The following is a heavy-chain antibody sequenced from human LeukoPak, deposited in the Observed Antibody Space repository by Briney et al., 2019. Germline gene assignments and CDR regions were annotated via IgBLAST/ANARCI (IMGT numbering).Heavy chain of an antibody. Sequence: GGSLRLSCAASGFTFGSYGMHWVRQAPGKGLEWVAVIWYDGSNKYYADSVKGRFTISRDNSKNTLYLQMNSLRAEDTAVYYCARVFSPQDAFDIWGQGTMVTVSS. V-gene: IGHV3-33*08. J-gene: IGHJ3*02. CDR1: GFTFGSYG. CDR3: ARVFSPQDAFDI. D-gene: IGHD3-10*02. CDR2: IWYDGSNK.